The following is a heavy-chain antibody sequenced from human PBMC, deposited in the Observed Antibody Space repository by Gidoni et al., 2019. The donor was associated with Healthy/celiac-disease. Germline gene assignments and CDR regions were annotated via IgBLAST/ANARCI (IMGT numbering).Heavy chain of an antibody. D-gene: IGHD3-10*01. Sequence: QVQLQESGPGLVKPSATLSLTCTVSGGSISSYYWRWIRQPPGKGLEWIGYIYYSGSTNYNPSLKSRVTISVDTSKNQFSLKLSSVTAADTAVYYCASGSGSYGGVSYYYYGMDVWGQGTTVTVSS. V-gene: IGHV4-59*01. CDR1: GGSISSYY. CDR2: IYYSGST. J-gene: IGHJ6*02. CDR3: ASGSGSYGGVSYYYYGMDV.